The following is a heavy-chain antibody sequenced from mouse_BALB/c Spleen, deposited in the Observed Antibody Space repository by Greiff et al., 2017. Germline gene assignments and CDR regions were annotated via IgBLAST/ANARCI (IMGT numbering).Heavy chain of an antibody. V-gene: IGHV1-5*01. CDR2: IYPGNSDT. Sequence: VQLQQSGTVLARPGASVKMSCKASGYSFTSYWMHWVKQRPGQGLEWIGAIYPGNSDTSYNQKFKGKAKLTAVTSASTAYMELSSLTNEDSAVSYCTRSFYAPYPYAMDYWGQGTSVTVSA. CDR3: TRSFYAPYPYAMDY. CDR1: GYSFTSYW. D-gene: IGHD2-3*01. J-gene: IGHJ4*01.